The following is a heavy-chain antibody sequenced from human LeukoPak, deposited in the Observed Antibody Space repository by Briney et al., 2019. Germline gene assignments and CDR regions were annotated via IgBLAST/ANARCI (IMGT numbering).Heavy chain of an antibody. J-gene: IGHJ5*01. CDR1: GFTFSTYN. CDR3: AQVGSRGDWFDY. CDR2: IHSSGYAV. Sequence: GGSLRLSCAASGFTFSTYNMLWVRQTPSLGLESLFYIHSSGYAVHYADSVKDRFTFSRDNAKNSLYLQMNSLRVEDTGVYYCAQVGSRGDWFDYWGQGTRVTVSS. V-gene: IGHV3-48*01. D-gene: IGHD1-26*01.